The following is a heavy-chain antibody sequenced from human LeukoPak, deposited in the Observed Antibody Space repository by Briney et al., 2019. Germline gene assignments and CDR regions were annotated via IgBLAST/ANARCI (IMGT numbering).Heavy chain of an antibody. D-gene: IGHD2-15*01. CDR3: ARGQNRYCSGGSCYTIYYFDY. CDR2: INPSGGST. CDR1: GYTFTSYY. J-gene: IGHJ4*02. Sequence: ASVKVSCKASGYTFTSYYMHWVRQAPGQGLEWMGIINPSGGSTSYAQKFQGRVTMTRDTSTSTVYMELSSLRSEDTAVYYCARGQNRYCSGGSCYTIYYFDYWGQGTLVTVSS. V-gene: IGHV1-46*01.